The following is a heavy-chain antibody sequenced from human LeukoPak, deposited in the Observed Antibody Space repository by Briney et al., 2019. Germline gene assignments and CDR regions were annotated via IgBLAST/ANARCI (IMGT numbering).Heavy chain of an antibody. J-gene: IGHJ4*02. CDR2: IIPIFGTA. CDR3: EAYDSSGYYYPDY. CDR1: GGTFSSYA. Sequence: SVKVSCKASGGTFSSYAISWVRQAPGQGLEWMGGIIPIFGTASYAQKFQGRVTITADESTSTAYMELSSLRSEDTAVYYCEAYDSSGYYYPDYWGQGTLVTVSS. V-gene: IGHV1-69*13. D-gene: IGHD3-22*01.